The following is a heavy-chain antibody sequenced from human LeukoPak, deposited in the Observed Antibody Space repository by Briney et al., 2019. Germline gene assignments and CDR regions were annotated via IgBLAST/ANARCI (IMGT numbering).Heavy chain of an antibody. Sequence: PGGSLRLSCAASGFTFSSCEMNWVRQAPGKGLEWVSYISSSGSTIYYADSVKGRFTISRDNAKNSLYLQMNSLRAEDTAVYYCARGGDDILTGYYYYWGQGTLVTVSS. J-gene: IGHJ4*02. CDR3: ARGGDDILTGYYYY. CDR2: ISSSGSTI. D-gene: IGHD3-9*01. V-gene: IGHV3-48*03. CDR1: GFTFSSCE.